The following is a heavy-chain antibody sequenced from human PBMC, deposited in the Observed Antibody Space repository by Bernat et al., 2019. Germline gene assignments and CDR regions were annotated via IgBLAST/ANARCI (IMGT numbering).Heavy chain of an antibody. CDR3: AGTYSGYDLYYFDY. V-gene: IGHV4-39*01. J-gene: IGHJ4*02. CDR2: IYYSGST. Sequence: QLQLQESGPGLVKPSETLSLTCTVSGGSISSSSYYWGWIRQPPGKGLEWIGSIYYSGSTYYNPSLKSRVTISVDTSKNQFSLKLSSVTAADTAVYYCAGTYSGYDLYYFDYWGQGTLVTVSS. CDR1: GGSISSSSYY. D-gene: IGHD5-12*01.